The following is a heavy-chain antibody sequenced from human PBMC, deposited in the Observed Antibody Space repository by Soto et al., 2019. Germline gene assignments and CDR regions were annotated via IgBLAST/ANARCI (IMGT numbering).Heavy chain of an antibody. J-gene: IGHJ3*02. Sequence: ASVKVSCKASGYTFTGYYMHWVRQDPGQGLEWMGWINPNSGGTNYAQKFQGWVTMTRDTSISTAYMELSRLRSDDTAVYYCARGAGGKAGDAFDIWGQGTMVTVSS. CDR3: ARGAGGKAGDAFDI. CDR1: GYTFTGYY. D-gene: IGHD3-16*01. V-gene: IGHV1-2*04. CDR2: INPNSGGT.